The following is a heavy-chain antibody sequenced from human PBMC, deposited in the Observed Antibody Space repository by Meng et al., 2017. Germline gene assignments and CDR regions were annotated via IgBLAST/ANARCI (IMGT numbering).Heavy chain of an antibody. Sequence: GESLKISCAASGFTVSSNYMSWVRQAPGKGLEWVSVIYSGGSTYYADSVKGRFTISRHNSKNTLYLQMNSLRAEDTAVYYCARVDSSGYYYVMGYWGQGTLVTVSS. D-gene: IGHD3-22*01. V-gene: IGHV3-53*04. CDR3: ARVDSSGYYYVMGY. CDR2: IYSGGST. CDR1: GFTVSSNY. J-gene: IGHJ4*02.